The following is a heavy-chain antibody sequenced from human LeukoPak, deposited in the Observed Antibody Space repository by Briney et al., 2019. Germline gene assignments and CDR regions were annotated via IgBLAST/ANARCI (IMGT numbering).Heavy chain of an antibody. J-gene: IGHJ4*02. CDR3: AKASSYGSGSYSKPCDY. D-gene: IGHD3-10*01. V-gene: IGHV3-23*01. Sequence: PGGSLRLSCAASGFTFSSYAMTWVRQATGKGLEWVSAISGSGDSTYYADSVKGRFTISRDNSKNTLYLQMNSLRADDTAVYYCAKASSYGSGSYSKPCDYWGQGTLVTVSS. CDR2: ISGSGDST. CDR1: GFTFSSYA.